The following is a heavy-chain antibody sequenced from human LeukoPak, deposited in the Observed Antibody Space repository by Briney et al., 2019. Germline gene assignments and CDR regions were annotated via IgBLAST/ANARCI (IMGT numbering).Heavy chain of an antibody. D-gene: IGHD3-10*01. V-gene: IGHV4-61*01. CDR1: GGSVSSGSYY. CDR2: IYYSGST. Sequence: SETLSLTCTVSGGSVSSGSYYWSWILQPPGKGLEWIGYIYYSGSTNYNPSLKSRVTISVDTSKNQFSLKLSSVTAADTAVYYCARTELGDGSGSYYNDAFDIWGQGTMVTVSS. CDR3: ARTELGDGSGSYYNDAFDI. J-gene: IGHJ3*02.